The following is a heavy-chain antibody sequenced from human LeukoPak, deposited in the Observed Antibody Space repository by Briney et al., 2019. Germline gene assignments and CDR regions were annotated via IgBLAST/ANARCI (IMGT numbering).Heavy chain of an antibody. CDR3: ARESSSGWTEYFQH. D-gene: IGHD6-19*01. CDR1: GFTFSDYY. Sequence: GGSLRLSCAASGFTFSDYYMSWIRQAPGKGLEWVSYISSSGSTIYYADSVKGRFTISRDNAKNSLYLQMNSLRAEDTAVYYCARESSSGWTEYFQHWGQGTLVTVSS. CDR2: ISSSGSTI. V-gene: IGHV3-11*01. J-gene: IGHJ1*01.